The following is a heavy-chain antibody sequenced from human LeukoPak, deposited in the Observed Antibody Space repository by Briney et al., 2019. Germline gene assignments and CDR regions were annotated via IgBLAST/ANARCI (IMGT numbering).Heavy chain of an antibody. J-gene: IGHJ4*02. CDR2: IYSGGST. CDR1: GFTVSTNY. CDR3: ASGRAVTGIFDY. V-gene: IGHV3-53*01. D-gene: IGHD6-19*01. Sequence: PGGSLRLSCAASGFTVSTNYMSWVRQAPGKGLEWVSVIYSGGSTYYADSVKGRFTISRDNSKNTLYHQMNSLRAEDTAVYFCASGRAVTGIFDYWGQGTLVTVSS.